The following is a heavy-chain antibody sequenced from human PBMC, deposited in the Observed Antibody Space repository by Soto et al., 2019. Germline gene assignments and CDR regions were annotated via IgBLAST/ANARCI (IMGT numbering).Heavy chain of an antibody. V-gene: IGHV1-8*01. J-gene: IGHJ6*02. CDR3: ASLGILDGGMDV. CDR2: MNPNSGNT. Sequence: QVQLVQSGAEVKKPGASVKVSCKASGYTFTSYDIHWVRQATGQGLEWMGWMNPNSGNTGYAQKFQGRVTMTRNTSISTAYMELSSLRSEDTAVYYCASLGILDGGMDVWGQGTTVTVSS. D-gene: IGHD5-18*01. CDR1: GYTFTSYD.